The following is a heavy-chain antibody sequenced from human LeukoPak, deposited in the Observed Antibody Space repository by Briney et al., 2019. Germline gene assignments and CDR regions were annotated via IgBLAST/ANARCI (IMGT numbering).Heavy chain of an antibody. CDR3: VKRAGTATHY. D-gene: IGHD2-15*01. V-gene: IGHV3-23*01. CDR2: ISSGGGST. CDR1: GFTFSSYA. J-gene: IGHJ4*02. Sequence: GGSLRLSCAASGFTFSSYAMSWVRQAPGKGLEWVSGISSGGGSTDYADSVKGRFTISRDNSKNTLYLQMNSLRAEDTAVYYCVKRAGTATHYWGQGTLVTVSS.